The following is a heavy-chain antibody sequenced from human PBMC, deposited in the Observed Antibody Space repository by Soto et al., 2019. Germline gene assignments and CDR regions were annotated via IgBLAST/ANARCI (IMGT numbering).Heavy chain of an antibody. CDR2: ISGSGGST. CDR1: GFTFSNYA. CDR3: AKRPSGNKVDY. D-gene: IGHD1-1*01. V-gene: IGHV3-23*01. Sequence: GGSLRLSCAASGFTFSNYAMNWVRQAPGKGLEWVSVISGSGGSTYYADSVKGRFTISIDNSKNTLYLQMNSLRAEDTAVYYCAKRPSGNKVDYWGQGTLVTVSS. J-gene: IGHJ4*02.